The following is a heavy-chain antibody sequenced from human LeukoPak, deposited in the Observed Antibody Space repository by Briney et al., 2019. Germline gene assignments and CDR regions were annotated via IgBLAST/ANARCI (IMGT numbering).Heavy chain of an antibody. CDR3: AKQSWGSTYYFDY. D-gene: IGHD7-27*01. J-gene: IGHJ4*02. CDR2: ISYDGSNK. CDR1: GFTLSSYG. V-gene: IGHV3-30*18. Sequence: GRSLRLSCAASGFTLSSYGMHWVRQAPGKGLEGVAVISYDGSNKYYADSVKGRFTISRDNSKNTLYLQMNSLSAEDTAVYYCAKQSWGSTYYFDYWGQGTLVTVSS.